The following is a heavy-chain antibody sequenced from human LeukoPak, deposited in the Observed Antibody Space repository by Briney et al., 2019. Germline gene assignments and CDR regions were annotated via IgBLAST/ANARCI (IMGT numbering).Heavy chain of an antibody. CDR3: AIRRDGYQLVFYYYYYMDV. CDR1: GFTFATYG. D-gene: IGHD5-24*01. V-gene: IGHV3-23*01. Sequence: GGSLRLSCAVSGFTFATYGMSWVRQAPGKGLEWVSTISGSAGSTYYADSVKGRFTISRDNSKNTLYLQMNSLRAEDTAVYYCAIRRDGYQLVFYYYYYMDVWGKGTTVTVSS. J-gene: IGHJ6*03. CDR2: ISGSAGST.